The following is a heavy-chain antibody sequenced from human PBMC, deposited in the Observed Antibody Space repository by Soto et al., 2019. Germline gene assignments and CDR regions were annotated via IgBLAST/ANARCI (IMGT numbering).Heavy chain of an antibody. J-gene: IGHJ6*02. Sequence: ASETLSLTCTVSGGSISSSSYYWGWIRQPPGKGLEWIGSIYYSGYTYYNPSLKSRVTISVDTSKNQFSLKLSSVTAADTAVYYCARGTMVPGDELVYYYYGMDVRGQGTTVTVSS. D-gene: IGHD3-10*01. CDR3: ARGTMVPGDELVYYYYGMDV. CDR2: IYYSGYT. CDR1: GGSISSSSYY. V-gene: IGHV4-39*07.